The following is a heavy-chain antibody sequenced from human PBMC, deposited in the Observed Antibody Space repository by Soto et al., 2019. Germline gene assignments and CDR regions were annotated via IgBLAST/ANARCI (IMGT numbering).Heavy chain of an antibody. V-gene: IGHV3-48*03. CDR2: ISSSGSPI. D-gene: IGHD1-26*01. CDR3: AKDGGQWELLLFDY. CDR1: GFSFSTSE. Sequence: GGSLRLSCAASGFSFSTSEMNWVRQAPGKGLEWISYISSSGSPIFYADSVKGRFIVSRDNSKNTLYLQMNSLRAEDTAVYYCAKDGGQWELLLFDYWGQGTLVTVSS. J-gene: IGHJ4*02.